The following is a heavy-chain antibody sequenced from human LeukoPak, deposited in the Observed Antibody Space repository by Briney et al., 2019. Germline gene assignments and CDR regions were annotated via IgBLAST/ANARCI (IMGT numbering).Heavy chain of an antibody. V-gene: IGHV4-39*01. Sequence: PSETLSLTCTVSGGSISSSSYYWGWIRQPPGKGLEWIGSIYYSGSTYYNPSLKSRGTISVDTSKNQFSLKLSSVTAADTAVYYCASLDLSSSWYFDYWGQGTLVTVSS. D-gene: IGHD6-13*01. CDR2: IYYSGST. CDR1: GGSISSSSYY. CDR3: ASLDLSSSWYFDY. J-gene: IGHJ4*02.